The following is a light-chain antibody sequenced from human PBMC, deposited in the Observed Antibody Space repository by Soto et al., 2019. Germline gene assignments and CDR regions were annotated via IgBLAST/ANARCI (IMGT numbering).Light chain of an antibody. J-gene: IGKJ1*01. Sequence: DIQLTQSPSFLSPSIGESVTITCRASQVISTSLAWYQVKPGKAPKLLIYAASTLESGVPSRFSATVSGTEFSLTITSLQPEDIATYYCQQYSGESTFGQGTKVDIK. CDR3: QQYSGEST. V-gene: IGKV1-9*01. CDR2: AAS. CDR1: QVISTS.